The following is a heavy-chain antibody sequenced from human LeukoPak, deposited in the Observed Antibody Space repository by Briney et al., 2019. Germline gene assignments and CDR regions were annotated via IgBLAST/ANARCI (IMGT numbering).Heavy chain of an antibody. CDR2: ISFDGTNK. Sequence: GRSLRLSCAAPGFTFSSYGMHWVRQAPGQGLEWVAVISFDGTNKYYADSLKGRFTISRDNSKNTVYLQMNSLRPEDTAVYYCARDGGRATIVRGIIIMSVGDFWGQGALVTVST. J-gene: IGHJ4*02. CDR1: GFTFSSYG. D-gene: IGHD3-10*01. V-gene: IGHV3-30*03. CDR3: ARDGGRATIVRGIIIMSVGDF.